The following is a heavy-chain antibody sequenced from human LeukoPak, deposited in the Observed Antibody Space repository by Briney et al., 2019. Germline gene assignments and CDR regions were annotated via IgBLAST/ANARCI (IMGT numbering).Heavy chain of an antibody. CDR2: INADGTVT. D-gene: IGHD7-27*01. V-gene: IGHV3-74*01. CDR3: ARDLNWGQVDY. CDR1: GFTISGFW. J-gene: IGHJ4*02. Sequence: PGGSLRLSCAASGFTISGFWMYWIRQSPAKGLEWVARINADGTVTNYAGSMKGQLTISRDTATNIVYLQMNSLTDDDTAVYYCARDLNWGQVDYWGPGTLVTVSS.